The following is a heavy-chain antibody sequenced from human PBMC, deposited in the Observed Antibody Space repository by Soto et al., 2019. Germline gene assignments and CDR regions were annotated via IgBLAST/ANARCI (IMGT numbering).Heavy chain of an antibody. CDR1: GYTFTGYY. J-gene: IGHJ4*02. D-gene: IGHD3-10*01. CDR2: INPNSGGT. Sequence: QVQLVQSGAEVKKPGASVKVSCKASGYTFTGYYMHWVRQAPGQGLEWMGWINPNSGGTNYAQKFQGRVTMTRDTSISPAYMELSRLRSDDRAVYYCARETPSRSGSQVDYWGQGTLVHVSS. CDR3: ARETPSRSGSQVDY. V-gene: IGHV1-2*02.